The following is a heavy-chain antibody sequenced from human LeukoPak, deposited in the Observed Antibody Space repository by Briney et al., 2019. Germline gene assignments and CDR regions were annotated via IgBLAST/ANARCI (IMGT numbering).Heavy chain of an antibody. V-gene: IGHV4-61*01. J-gene: IGHJ4*02. D-gene: IGHD3-3*01. Sequence: SETLSLTCTVSGGSVSSGSYYWSWIRQPPGKGLEWIGDIYYSGSTNYNPSLKSRVTISVDTSKNQFSLKLSSVTAADTAVYYCARSITIFGVVRQVDYWGQGTLVTVSS. CDR3: ARSITIFGVVRQVDY. CDR2: IYYSGST. CDR1: GGSVSSGSYY.